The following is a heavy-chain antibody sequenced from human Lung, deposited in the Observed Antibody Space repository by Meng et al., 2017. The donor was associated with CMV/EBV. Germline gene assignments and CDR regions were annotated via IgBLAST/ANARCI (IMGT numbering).Heavy chain of an antibody. CDR2: IIPILGIP. CDR3: ARGARLGYCSGANCYFNDF. CDR1: GGSLSNYR. V-gene: IGHV1-69*10. J-gene: IGHJ4*02. D-gene: IGHD2-15*01. Sequence: SVKVSCKASGGSLSNYRLNWVRQVPGQGFQWMGGIIPILGIPDYPENFQGRVTITADTSTDTAYMHLSSLRLEDTAVYYCARGARLGYCSGANCYFNDFWGQGTWVXVSS.